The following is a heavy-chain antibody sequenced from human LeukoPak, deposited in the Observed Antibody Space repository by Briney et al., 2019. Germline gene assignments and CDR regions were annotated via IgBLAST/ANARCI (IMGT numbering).Heavy chain of an antibody. J-gene: IGHJ4*02. D-gene: IGHD3-16*02. V-gene: IGHV4-34*01. CDR3: ASRYVWGSYRRFDY. CDR2: INHSGST. CDR1: GGSFSGYY. Sequence: SETLSLTCAVYGGSFSGYYWSWIRQPPGKGLEWIGEINHSGSTNYNPSLKSRVTISVDTSKNQFSLKLSSVTAADTAVYYCASRYVWGSYRRFDYWGQGTLVTVSS.